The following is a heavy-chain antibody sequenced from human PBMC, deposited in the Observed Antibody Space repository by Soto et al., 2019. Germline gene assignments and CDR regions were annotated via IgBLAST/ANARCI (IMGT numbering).Heavy chain of an antibody. Sequence: QVQLVESGGGVGQPGRSLRLSCAASGFTFSSYGMHWVRQAPGKGLEWVAVIWYDGSNKYYADSVKGRFTISRDNSKNTLYLQMNSLRAEDTAVYYCARTSTTGYYFDYWGQGTLVTVSS. CDR1: GFTFSSYG. V-gene: IGHV3-33*01. J-gene: IGHJ4*02. CDR2: IWYDGSNK. CDR3: ARTSTTGYYFDY. D-gene: IGHD1-1*01.